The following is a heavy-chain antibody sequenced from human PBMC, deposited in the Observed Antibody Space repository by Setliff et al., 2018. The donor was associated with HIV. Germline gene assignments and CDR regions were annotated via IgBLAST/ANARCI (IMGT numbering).Heavy chain of an antibody. Sequence: SETLSLTCAVSGYSISSGYYWGWIRQPPGKGLEWIGSIYHSGSTYYNPSLKSRVTISVDTSKNQFSLKLSSVTAADTAVYYCAVLTHYYGSGSSGPTDWGQGILVTVSS. CDR2: IYHSGST. CDR1: GYSISSGYY. CDR3: AVLTHYYGSGSSGPTD. J-gene: IGHJ4*02. D-gene: IGHD3-10*01. V-gene: IGHV4-38-2*01.